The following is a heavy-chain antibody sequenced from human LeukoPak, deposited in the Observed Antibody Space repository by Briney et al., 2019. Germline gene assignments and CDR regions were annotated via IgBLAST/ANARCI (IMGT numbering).Heavy chain of an antibody. Sequence: GASVKVSFKSSGFSLTNNYMHWVRLGPGQGLELEGYLTLTDAYTGIASQFQGRVTVTKDTSTNPVYMELSSLRSDDTAVYYCAREGAVGLKYFYIWGQGTLVTVSS. V-gene: IGHV1-46*01. D-gene: IGHD6-19*01. CDR1: GFSLTNNY. J-gene: IGHJ4*02. CDR2: LTLTDAYT. CDR3: AREGAVGLKYFYI.